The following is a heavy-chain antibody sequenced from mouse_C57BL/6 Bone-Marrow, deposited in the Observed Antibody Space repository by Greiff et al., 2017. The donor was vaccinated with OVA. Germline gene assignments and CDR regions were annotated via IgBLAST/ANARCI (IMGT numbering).Heavy chain of an antibody. CDR2: IYPGDGDT. J-gene: IGHJ1*03. CDR3: ARRGSRRDWYFDV. V-gene: IGHV1-82*01. D-gene: IGHD1-1*01. CDR1: GYAFSSSW. Sequence: QVQLKESGPELVKPGASVKISCKASGYAFSSSWMNWVKQRPGKGLEWIGRIYPGDGDTNYNGKFKGKATLTADKSSSTAYMQLSSLTSEDSAVYFCARRGSRRDWYFDVWGTGTTVTVSS.